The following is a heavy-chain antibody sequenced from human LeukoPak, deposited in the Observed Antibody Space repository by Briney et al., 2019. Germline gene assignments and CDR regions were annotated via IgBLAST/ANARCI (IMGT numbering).Heavy chain of an antibody. CDR2: INPNSGNT. CDR1: GYTFTSYD. Sequence: ASVKVSCKASGYTFTSYDINWVRQATGQGLEWMGWINPNSGNTGYAQKFQGRVTMTRNTSISTAYMELSSLRSEDTAVYYCARGAYQLLWRYYYYYMDVWGKGTTVTVSS. J-gene: IGHJ6*03. V-gene: IGHV1-8*01. D-gene: IGHD2-2*01. CDR3: ARGAYQLLWRYYYYYMDV.